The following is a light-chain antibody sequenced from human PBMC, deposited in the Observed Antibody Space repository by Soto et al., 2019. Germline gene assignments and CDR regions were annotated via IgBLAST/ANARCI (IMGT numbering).Light chain of an antibody. Sequence: QSALTQPASVSGSPGQSITISCTGTSSDVGGYNYVSWYQQHPGKAPKLMIYDVSNRPSGVSNRFSGSKSGNTASLTISGLQAEDEGDYYCSSYTSSSTRVFGTGTKLTLL. CDR2: DVS. CDR1: SSDVGGYNY. CDR3: SSYTSSSTRV. J-gene: IGLJ1*01. V-gene: IGLV2-14*01.